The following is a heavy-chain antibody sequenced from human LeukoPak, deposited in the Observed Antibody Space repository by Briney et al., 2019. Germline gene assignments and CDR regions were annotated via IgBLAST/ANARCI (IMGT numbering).Heavy chain of an antibody. Sequence: SGRSLRLSCAASGFTFSSYGMHWVRQAPGKGLEWVVVIWYDGSNKYYADSVKGRFTISRDNSKNTLYLQMNSLRAEDTAVYYCARDRIAAAGPAYYYHYMDVWGKGTTVTVSS. CDR1: GFTFSSYG. CDR2: IWYDGSNK. CDR3: ARDRIAAAGPAYYYHYMDV. D-gene: IGHD6-13*01. J-gene: IGHJ6*03. V-gene: IGHV3-33*01.